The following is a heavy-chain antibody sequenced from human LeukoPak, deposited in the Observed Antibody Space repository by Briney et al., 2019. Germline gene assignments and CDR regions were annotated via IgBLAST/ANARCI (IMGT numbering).Heavy chain of an antibody. J-gene: IGHJ4*02. CDR3: ARGSGYYDSSGHDGDY. D-gene: IGHD3-22*01. V-gene: IGHV5-51*01. Sequence: TGESLKISCKGSGYSFTSYWIGWVRQMPGKGLEWMGIIYPGDSDTRYSPSFQGQVTISADKSISTAYLQWSSLKASDTAMYYCARGSGYYDSSGHDGDYWGQGTLVTVSS. CDR1: GYSFTSYW. CDR2: IYPGDSDT.